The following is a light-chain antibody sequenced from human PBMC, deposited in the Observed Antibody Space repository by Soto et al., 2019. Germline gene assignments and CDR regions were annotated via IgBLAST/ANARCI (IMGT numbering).Light chain of an antibody. Sequence: EILMTQSPATLSVYPGERATVSCRASQSVSSNLAWYQQKPGQAPRLLIYGASTRATGIPARFSGSGSGTEFTLTISSLQSEDFAVYYCQQYSNWPSWTFGQGTKVDIK. CDR2: GAS. J-gene: IGKJ1*01. CDR3: QQYSNWPSWT. V-gene: IGKV3-15*01. CDR1: QSVSSN.